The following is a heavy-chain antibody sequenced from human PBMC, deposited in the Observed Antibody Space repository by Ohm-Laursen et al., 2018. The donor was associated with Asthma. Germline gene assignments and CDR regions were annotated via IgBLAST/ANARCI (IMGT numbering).Heavy chain of an antibody. CDR1: GYTFTSYY. CDR3: ARGIWEGLGTHYYYGMDV. V-gene: IGHV1-46*01. CDR2: INPSGGST. D-gene: IGHD3-16*01. Sequence: ASVKVSCKASGYTFTSYYMHWVRQAPGQGLEWMGIINPSGGSTSYAQKFQGRVTMTRDTSTSTVYMELSSLRSEDTAVYYCARGIWEGLGTHYYYGMDVWGQGTTVTVSS. J-gene: IGHJ6*02.